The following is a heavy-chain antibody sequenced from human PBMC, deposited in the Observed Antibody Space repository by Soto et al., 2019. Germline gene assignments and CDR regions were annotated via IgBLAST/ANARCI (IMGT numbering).Heavy chain of an antibody. V-gene: IGHV3-23*01. J-gene: IGHJ6*02. CDR3: AKSDSSPIFGVVRYGMDV. CDR1: GLNCSHYA. Sequence: PGGSLRLSCAGSGLNCSHYAMNWVRQTPGKGLEWVSAISGSGGSPKHADSVTGRFIISRDNSKNTLYLQMNSLRADDTAIYYCAKSDSSPIFGVVRYGMDVWGQGTTVTVSS. CDR2: ISGSGGSP. D-gene: IGHD3-3*01.